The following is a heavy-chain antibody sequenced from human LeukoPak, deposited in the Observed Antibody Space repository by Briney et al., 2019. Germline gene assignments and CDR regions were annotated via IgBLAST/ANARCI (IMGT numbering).Heavy chain of an antibody. Sequence: VASVKVSCKASGYTFTGYYMHWVRQAPGQGLEWMGWINPNSGGTNYAQKFQGWVTMTRDTSISTAYMELSRLRSDDTAVYYCARCYSSSWQRLDNWGQGTLVIVSS. J-gene: IGHJ4*02. CDR2: INPNSGGT. CDR3: ARCYSSSWQRLDN. D-gene: IGHD6-13*01. V-gene: IGHV1-2*04. CDR1: GYTFTGYY.